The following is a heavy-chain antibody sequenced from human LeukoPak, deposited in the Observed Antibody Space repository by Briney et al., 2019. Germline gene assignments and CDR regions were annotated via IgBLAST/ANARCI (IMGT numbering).Heavy chain of an antibody. D-gene: IGHD3-10*01. CDR3: ARDSEDSPSNDRKWVRVRGPDDGMYV. CDR2: MNPNSGRT. CDR1: GYTLTTYD. V-gene: IGHV1-8*01. J-gene: IGHJ6*02. Sequence: ASVKVSCKASGYTLTTYDINWVRQAPGRGLEWMGWMNPNSGRTGYALKFQDRISITRNTSISTAYMELSSLKSEDTAVYYCARDSEDSPSNDRKWVRVRGPDDGMYVWGQGTTVTVSS.